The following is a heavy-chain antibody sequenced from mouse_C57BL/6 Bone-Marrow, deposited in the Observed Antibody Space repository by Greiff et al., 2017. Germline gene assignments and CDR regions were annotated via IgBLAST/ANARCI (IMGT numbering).Heavy chain of an antibody. J-gene: IGHJ1*03. D-gene: IGHD3-3*01. CDR2: IHPNSGST. V-gene: IGHV1-64*01. CDR3: ARGGRNRYFDV. CDR1: GYTFTSYW. Sequence: QVQLQQPGAELVKPGASVKLSCKASGYTFTSYWMHWVKQRPGQGLEWIGMIHPNSGSTNYNEKFKSKATLTVDKSSSTAYMQRSSLTSEDSAVYYCARGGRNRYFDVWGTGTTVTVSS.